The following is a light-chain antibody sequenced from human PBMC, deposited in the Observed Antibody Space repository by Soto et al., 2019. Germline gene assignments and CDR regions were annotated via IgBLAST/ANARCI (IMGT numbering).Light chain of an antibody. CDR2: GTS. V-gene: IGKV3-20*01. CDR3: QHYGSSPLFT. Sequence: EIVLTQSPGTLPCSPGERATPSSRPSKSINSTYLVWYQQKPGQAPRLLIYGTSSRATGIPDRFSGRGSGTDFTLTISRLEPEDFAVYYCQHYGSSPLFTFGPGTKVDIK. J-gene: IGKJ3*01. CDR1: KSINSTY.